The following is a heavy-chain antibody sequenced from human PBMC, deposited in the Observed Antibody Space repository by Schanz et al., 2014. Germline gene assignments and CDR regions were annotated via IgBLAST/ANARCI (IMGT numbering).Heavy chain of an antibody. CDR1: GHPFNAYY. V-gene: IGHV1-2*06. D-gene: IGHD1-1*01. CDR2: FT. Sequence: QVQLVQSGAEVKKPGASVKVSCKASGHPFNAYYMHWVRQAPGQGLEWLGRFTHISQKFQGRVTMTRDTSSTTAYMELNSLRSDDTAVYYCVRELSGGTFDYWGQGALVTVSS. J-gene: IGHJ4*02. CDR3: VRELSGGTFDY.